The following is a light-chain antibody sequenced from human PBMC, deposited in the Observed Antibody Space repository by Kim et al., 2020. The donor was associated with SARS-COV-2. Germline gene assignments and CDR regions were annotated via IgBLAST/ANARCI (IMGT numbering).Light chain of an antibody. V-gene: IGKV1-8*01. CDR3: QQYYANPRT. CDR1: QGISSY. J-gene: IGKJ1*01. CDR2: AAS. Sequence: AIRMTQSPSSFSASTGDRVTITCRASQGISSYLAWYQQKPGKAPKLLIYAASTLQSGVPSRFSASGSGTDFTLTISCLQSEDFATYYCQQYYANPRTFGQGTKVEIK.